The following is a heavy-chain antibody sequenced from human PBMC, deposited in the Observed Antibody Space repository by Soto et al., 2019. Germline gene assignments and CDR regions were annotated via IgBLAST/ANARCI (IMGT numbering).Heavy chain of an antibody. CDR3: ARLKETIFIAVAGPSGY. D-gene: IGHD6-19*01. CDR2: IDPSDSYT. J-gene: IGHJ4*02. CDR1: GYSFTSYW. V-gene: IGHV5-10-1*01. Sequence: PGESLKISCKGSGYSFTSYWISWVRQMPGKGLEWMGRIDPSDSYTNYSPSLQGHVTISADKSISTAYLQWSSLKASDTAMYYCARLKETIFIAVAGPSGYWGQGTLVTVSS.